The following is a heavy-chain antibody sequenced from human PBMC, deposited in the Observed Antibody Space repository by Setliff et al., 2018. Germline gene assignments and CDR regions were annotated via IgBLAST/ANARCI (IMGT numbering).Heavy chain of an antibody. Sequence: GGSLRLSCAASGFTFSSYAMHWVRQAPGKGLEWVAVITYDGSNKFYADSVRGRFTISRDISKNTLYVQMNSLRPEDTAVYFCAPGWDGGRDFDSWGQGTLVTVSS. CDR2: ITYDGSNK. D-gene: IGHD3-16*01. CDR3: APGWDGGRDFDS. J-gene: IGHJ4*02. V-gene: IGHV3-30*01. CDR1: GFTFSSYA.